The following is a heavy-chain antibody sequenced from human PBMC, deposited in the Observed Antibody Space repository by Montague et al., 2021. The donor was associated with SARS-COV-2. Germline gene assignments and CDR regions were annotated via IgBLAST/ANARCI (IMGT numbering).Heavy chain of an antibody. CDR1: GGSINDHY. D-gene: IGHD3-22*01. CDR2: IYSNGRT. V-gene: IGHV4-4*09. J-gene: IGHJ2*01. CDR3: ASRGYYDSAGYHWHLDL. Sequence: SETLSLTCTVSGGSINDHYRSWIWQSPGKGLEWIGYIYSNGRTNYNPYLKSRVTLSADASRNEFSLTLDSVTAAATAVSFCASRGYYDSAGYHWHLDLWGRGTLVTVSS.